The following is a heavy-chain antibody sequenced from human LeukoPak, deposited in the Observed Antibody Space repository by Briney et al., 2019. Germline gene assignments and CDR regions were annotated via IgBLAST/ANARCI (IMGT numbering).Heavy chain of an antibody. J-gene: IGHJ4*02. CDR2: IYYSGST. Sequence: ASQTLSLTCTVSGGSISSGGYYWRWIRQHPGKGLEWIGYIYYSGSTYYNPSLKSRVTISVGTSKNQFSLKLSSVTAADTAVYYCARSFGDYSYFDYWGRGTLVTVSS. CDR1: GGSISSGGYY. D-gene: IGHD4-17*01. CDR3: ARSFGDYSYFDY. V-gene: IGHV4-31*03.